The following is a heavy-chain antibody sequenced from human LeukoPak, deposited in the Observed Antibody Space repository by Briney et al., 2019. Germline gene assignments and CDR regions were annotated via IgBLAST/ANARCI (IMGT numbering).Heavy chain of an antibody. CDR2: ISGSGGST. Sequence: GGSLRLSCAASGFTFSSYAMSWVRQAPGKGLEWVSAISGSGGSTYYADSVKGRLTISRDNSKNTLYLQVNSLRAEDTAVYYCAKPQGYSSSWFFDYWGQGTLVTVSS. D-gene: IGHD6-13*01. CDR3: AKPQGYSSSWFFDY. V-gene: IGHV3-23*01. CDR1: GFTFSSYA. J-gene: IGHJ4*02.